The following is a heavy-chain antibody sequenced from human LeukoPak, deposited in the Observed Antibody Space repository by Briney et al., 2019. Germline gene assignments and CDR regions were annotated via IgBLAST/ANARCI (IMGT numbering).Heavy chain of an antibody. CDR3: ARLVPQKWELPGKWFDP. CDR2: ISTYNGHT. D-gene: IGHD1-26*01. CDR1: GYTFNSYG. V-gene: IGHV1-18*01. J-gene: IGHJ5*02. Sequence: ASVKVSCKASGYTFNSYGISWVRQAPGQGLEWMGWISTYNGHTNYAQKLQGRVTMTTDTSTSTVYMELRSLRSDDTAVYYCARLVPQKWELPGKWFDPWGQGTLVTVSS.